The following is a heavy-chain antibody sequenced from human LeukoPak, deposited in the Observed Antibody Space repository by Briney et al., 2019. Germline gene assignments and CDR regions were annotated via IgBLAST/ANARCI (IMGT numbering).Heavy chain of an antibody. Sequence: SETLSLTCTVSGDSISSGDYYWSWIRQPPGKGLEWIGYIYYSGSTNYNPSLKSRVTISVDTSKNQFSLKLSSVTAADTAVYYCARDATHFDFWSGYPLGHYGMDVWGQGTTVTVSS. J-gene: IGHJ6*02. V-gene: IGHV4-61*08. D-gene: IGHD3-3*01. CDR3: ARDATHFDFWSGYPLGHYGMDV. CDR1: GDSISSGDYY. CDR2: IYYSGST.